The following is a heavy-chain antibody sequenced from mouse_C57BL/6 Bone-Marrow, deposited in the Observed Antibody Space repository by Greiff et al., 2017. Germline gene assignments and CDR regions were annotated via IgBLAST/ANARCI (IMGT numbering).Heavy chain of an antibody. CDR3: ARPYYYGSSLYFDY. J-gene: IGHJ2*01. Sequence: DVKLVESGGDLVKPGGSPKLSCAASGFTFSSYGMSWVRQTPDKRLEWVATISSGGSYTYYPDSVKGRFTISRDNAKNTLYLQMSSLKSEDTAMYYCARPYYYGSSLYFDYWGQGTTLTVSS. V-gene: IGHV5-6*02. CDR1: GFTFSSYG. CDR2: ISSGGSYT. D-gene: IGHD1-1*01.